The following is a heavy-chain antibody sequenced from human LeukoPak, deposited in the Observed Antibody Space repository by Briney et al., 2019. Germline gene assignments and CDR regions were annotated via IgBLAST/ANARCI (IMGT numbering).Heavy chain of an antibody. CDR3: AKDAAGSGGNFDY. CDR2: IRYDGSNK. V-gene: IGHV3-30*02. CDR1: GFTFSSFG. D-gene: IGHD3-10*01. Sequence: GGSLRLSCVGSGFTFSSFGLYWVRQAPGKGLEWVAFIRYDGSNKYYADSVKGRFTISRDNSKNTLYLQMNSLRAEDTAVYYCAKDAAGSGGNFDYWGQGTLVTVSS. J-gene: IGHJ4*02.